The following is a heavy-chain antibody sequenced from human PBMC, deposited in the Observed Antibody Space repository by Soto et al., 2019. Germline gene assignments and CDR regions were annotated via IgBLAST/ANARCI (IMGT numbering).Heavy chain of an antibody. Sequence: SGTLSLTCTVSGDSISSNNTYWSCIRQPPGEGLEWIGFISYSGTTSYSPSLKSRVAISLDTSKNQFSLSLSSVTAADTAVYYCARGRGYSYGLDPWGQGTLVTVS. CDR3: ARGRGYSYGLDP. V-gene: IGHV4-30-4*01. J-gene: IGHJ5*02. CDR1: GDSISSNNTY. D-gene: IGHD5-18*01. CDR2: ISYSGTT.